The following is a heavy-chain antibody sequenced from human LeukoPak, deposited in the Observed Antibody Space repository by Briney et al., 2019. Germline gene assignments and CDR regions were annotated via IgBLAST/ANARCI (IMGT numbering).Heavy chain of an antibody. CDR3: AREGGSCNFDY. CDR1: GFMFSSNW. CDR2: IYYSGST. D-gene: IGHD2-15*01. Sequence: GSLRLSCAASGFMFSSNWMSWVRLAPGKGLEWIGYIYYSGSTYYNPSLKSRVTISVDTSKNQFSLKLSSVTAADTAVYYCAREGGSCNFDYWGQGTLVTVSS. J-gene: IGHJ4*02. V-gene: IGHV4-4*02.